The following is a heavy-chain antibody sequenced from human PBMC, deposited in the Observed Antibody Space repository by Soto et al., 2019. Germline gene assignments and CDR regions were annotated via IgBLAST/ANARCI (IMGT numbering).Heavy chain of an antibody. J-gene: IGHJ4*02. V-gene: IGHV3-21*01. D-gene: IGHD2-21*01. CDR2: ISSRSSYI. CDR1: GFTFSSYS. Sequence: PGGSLRLSCAASGFTFSSYSMNWVRQAPGKGLEWVSSISSRSSYIYYADSVRGRFTISRDNAKNSLYLQMNSLRAEDTAVYYCARGSGDLDYWGQGTLVTVSS. CDR3: ARGSGDLDY.